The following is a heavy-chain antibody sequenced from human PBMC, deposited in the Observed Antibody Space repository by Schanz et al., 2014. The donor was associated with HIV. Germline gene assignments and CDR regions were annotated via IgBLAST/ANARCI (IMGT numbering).Heavy chain of an antibody. CDR3: ARGGLQWHPEWFDL. D-gene: IGHD4-4*01. V-gene: IGHV3-66*01. J-gene: IGHJ5*02. CDR2: ISGGGNT. CDR1: GFNFSRYN. Sequence: DVQLVESGKYLVEPGESLRLSCVASGFNFSRYNMNWVRQTPGKGLEWVSVISGGGNTYYAASVKGRFTISRDNSKNTLYLQMNSLRAEDTAVYYCARGGLQWHPEWFDLWGQGTLVSVSS.